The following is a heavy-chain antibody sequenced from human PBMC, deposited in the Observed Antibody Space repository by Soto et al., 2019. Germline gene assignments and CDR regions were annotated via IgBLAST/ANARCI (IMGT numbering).Heavy chain of an antibody. V-gene: IGHV3-21*01. CDR1: GFTFSSYS. J-gene: IGHJ6*02. CDR2: ISSSSSYR. Sequence: EVQLVESGGGLVKPGGSLRLSCAASGFTFSSYSMNWVRQAPGKGLEWVSSISSSSSYRYYADAVKGRFTISRDNAKNSLYLQMNSLRAEDTAVYYCARDQNYGMDVWGQGTTVTVSS. CDR3: ARDQNYGMDV.